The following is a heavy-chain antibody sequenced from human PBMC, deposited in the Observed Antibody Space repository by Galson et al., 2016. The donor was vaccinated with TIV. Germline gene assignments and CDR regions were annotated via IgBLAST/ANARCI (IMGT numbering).Heavy chain of an antibody. Sequence: SLRLSCAASGLIVTDNSMTWVRQAPGKGLEWVALIYDNGKKMYADSVQGSFTISRDSSKNVLYLQMTSLRGEDTAVYFCARDRRHCGNECFLRYYYGMDVWGQGTTVTVSS. CDR1: GLIVTDNS. J-gene: IGHJ6*02. CDR3: ARDRRHCGNECFLRYYYGMDV. D-gene: IGHD2-21*01. CDR2: IYDNGKK. V-gene: IGHV3-66*01.